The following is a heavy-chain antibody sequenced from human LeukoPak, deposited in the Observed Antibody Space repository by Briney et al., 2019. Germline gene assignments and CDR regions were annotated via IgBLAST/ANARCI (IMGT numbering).Heavy chain of an antibody. CDR1: GFTFSSYT. Sequence: GGSLRLSCAASGFTFSSYTMSWVRQAPGKGLEWVSSISDSGGSTNYADSVKGRFTISRDNSKNTVCLQMNSLRAEDTAVYYCAKCSIYFGSGTYFDDWAQGTLVTVS. CDR3: AKCSIYFGSGTYFDD. V-gene: IGHV3-23*01. J-gene: IGHJ4*02. D-gene: IGHD3-10*01. CDR2: ISDSGGST.